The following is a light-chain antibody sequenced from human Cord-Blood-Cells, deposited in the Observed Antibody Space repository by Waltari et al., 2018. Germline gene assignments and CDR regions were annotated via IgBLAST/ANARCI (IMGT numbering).Light chain of an antibody. CDR2: DKT. CDR1: SLRSYY. CDR3: NSRDSSGNHYV. J-gene: IGLJ1*01. V-gene: IGLV3-19*01. Sequence: SSELTQDPAVSVALGQTVRITCQGDSLRSYYASWYQQKPGRAPVLVIYDKTNRPSGIPDRFSGSSSGNTASLTITGAQAEDEADYYCNSRDSSGNHYVFGTGTKVTVL.